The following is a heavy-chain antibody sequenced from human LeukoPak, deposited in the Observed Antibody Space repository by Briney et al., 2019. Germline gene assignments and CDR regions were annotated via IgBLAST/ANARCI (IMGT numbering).Heavy chain of an antibody. CDR1: HFPHSHLG. Sequence: GGSLRLSCVGSHFPHSHLGMHWARQAPGEGLEWVADIWYDGSSQYYADSVKGRFTISRDNSQNTVYLEMNGLRAEDTAVYYCAKDAQRGFDYSNSLEKWGRGTLVIVSS. D-gene: IGHD4-11*01. CDR3: AKDAQRGFDYSNSLEK. CDR2: IWYDGSSQ. V-gene: IGHV3-33*06. J-gene: IGHJ4*02.